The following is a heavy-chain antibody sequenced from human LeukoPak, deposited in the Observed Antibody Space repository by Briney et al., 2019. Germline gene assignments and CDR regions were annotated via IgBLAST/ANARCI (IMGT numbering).Heavy chain of an antibody. CDR1: GFTVSSNY. Sequence: GGSLRLSCAASGFTVSSNYMSWVRQAPGKGLEWVSIIYSGGTTYYADSVKGRFTISRDNSKNTLYLQMNSLRAEDTAVYYCARGYCSGGSCYTDFDYWGQGTLVTVSS. J-gene: IGHJ4*02. D-gene: IGHD2-15*01. CDR3: ARGYCSGGSCYTDFDY. V-gene: IGHV3-66*01. CDR2: IYSGGTT.